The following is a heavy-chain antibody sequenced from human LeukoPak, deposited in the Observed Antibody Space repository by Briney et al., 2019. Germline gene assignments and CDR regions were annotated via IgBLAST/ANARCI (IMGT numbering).Heavy chain of an antibody. CDR2: INPSGGST. J-gene: IGHJ4*02. D-gene: IGHD3-3*01. Sequence: ASVKVSCKASGYTFTSYYMHWVRQAPGQGLEWMGIINPSGGSTSYAQKFQGRVTMTRDTSTSTVYMEPSSLRSEDTAVYYCARTGGVATPFDYWGQGTLVTVSS. CDR1: GYTFTSYY. V-gene: IGHV1-46*01. CDR3: ARTGGVATPFDY.